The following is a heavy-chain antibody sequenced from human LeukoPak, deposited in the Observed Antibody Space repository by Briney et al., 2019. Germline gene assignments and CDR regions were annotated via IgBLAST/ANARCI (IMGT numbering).Heavy chain of an antibody. CDR1: GYTFTSSY. J-gene: IGHJ4*02. V-gene: IGHV1-46*01. CDR3: ARGYYDSSGYYAIDY. Sequence: ASVKVSCKESGYTFTSSYMHWVRQAPGQGLEWMGLINPSGGSTSYAQKFQGRVTMTRDTSTSTVYMELSSLRSEDTAVYYCARGYYDSSGYYAIDYWGQGTLVTVSS. CDR2: INPSGGST. D-gene: IGHD3-22*01.